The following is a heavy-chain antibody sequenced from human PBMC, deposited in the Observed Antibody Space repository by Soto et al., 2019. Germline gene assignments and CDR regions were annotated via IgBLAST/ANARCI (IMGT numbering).Heavy chain of an antibody. Sequence: GGSLRLSCAASGFTLSSYSMNWVRQAPGKGLEWVSSISSSSTYIYYADSVKGRFTISRDNAKNSVYLQMNSLRAEDTAVYYCAKAPSSGWPRPANWFDPWGQGTLVTVSS. V-gene: IGHV3-21*01. D-gene: IGHD6-19*01. CDR2: ISSSSTYI. J-gene: IGHJ5*02. CDR3: AKAPSSGWPRPANWFDP. CDR1: GFTLSSYS.